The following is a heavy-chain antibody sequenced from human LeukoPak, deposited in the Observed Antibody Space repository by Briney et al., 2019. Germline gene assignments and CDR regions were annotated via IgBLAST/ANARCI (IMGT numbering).Heavy chain of an antibody. CDR2: IYYSGST. CDR3: ARGIAAADPDRQNPPLR. CDR1: GDSISSYY. J-gene: IGHJ4*02. V-gene: IGHV4-59*01. D-gene: IGHD6-13*01. Sequence: SETLSLTCTASGDSISSYYWSWIRQPPGKGLEWIGYIYYSGSTNYNPSLKSRVTISVDTSKNQFSLKLSSVTAADTAVYYCARGIAAADPDRQNPPLRWGQGTLVTVSS.